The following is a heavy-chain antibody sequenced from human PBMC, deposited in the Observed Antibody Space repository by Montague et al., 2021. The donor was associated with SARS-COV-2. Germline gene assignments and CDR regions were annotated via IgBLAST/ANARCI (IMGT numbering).Heavy chain of an antibody. Sequence: TLSLTCTVSGGSINSITYYWSWIRQPAGKALEWIGRIDSGGYNNYNPSLKSRVTMSMDTSKNQFFLNMTSLTAADTAVYYCARVLGKGTDSWGPGTLVTVSS. V-gene: IGHV4-61*02. CDR3: ARVLGKGTDS. J-gene: IGHJ5*01. CDR1: GGSINSITYY. CDR2: IDSGGYN. D-gene: IGHD3-16*01.